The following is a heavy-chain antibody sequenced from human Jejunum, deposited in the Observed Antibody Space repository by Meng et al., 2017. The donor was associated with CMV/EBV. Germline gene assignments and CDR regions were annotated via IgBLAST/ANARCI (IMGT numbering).Heavy chain of an antibody. V-gene: IGHV3-15*07. CDR1: FSFSTAY. CDR2: IRSNTDGGTT. Sequence: FSFSTAYMTWVRQVPGKGLEWVGRIRSNTDGGTTDYAAPVKGRFTISRDDSKNTLYLQMDSLETEDTAVYYCTTGYCGGACAFEGSYWGQGTLVTVSS. D-gene: IGHD2-21*02. CDR3: TTGYCGGACAFEGSY. J-gene: IGHJ4*02.